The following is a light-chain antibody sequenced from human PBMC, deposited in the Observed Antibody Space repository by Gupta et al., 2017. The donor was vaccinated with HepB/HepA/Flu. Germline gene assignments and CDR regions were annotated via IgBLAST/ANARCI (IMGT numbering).Light chain of an antibody. Sequence: DIVMTQSPDSLAVSLGERATINCKSSQSVLYSSNNKNYLAWYQQKPGQPPKLLIYWASTRESGVPDRFSGSGSGTDFTLTISSLQAEDVAVYYCQKYYSTPPCTFGQGTKLEIK. CDR1: QSVLYSSNNKNY. J-gene: IGKJ2*02. V-gene: IGKV4-1*01. CDR2: WAS. CDR3: QKYYSTPPCT.